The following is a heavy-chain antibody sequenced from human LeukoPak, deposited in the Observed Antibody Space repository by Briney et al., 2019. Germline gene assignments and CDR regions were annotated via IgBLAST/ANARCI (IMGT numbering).Heavy chain of an antibody. CDR2: IYHNGAT. V-gene: IGHV4-30-2*06. D-gene: IGHD3-10*01. CDR3: ASGVHTGIIWVYFDD. J-gene: IGHJ4*02. CDR1: GGSISIGRFP. Sequence: SQTLSLTCEVSGGSISIGRFPWSWIRQSPGKGLEWIGYIYHNGATYDNPSLKSRVTLSIDRSKSHFSLSLSSVTAAETAVYYCASGVHTGIIWVYFDDWGQGILVTVSS.